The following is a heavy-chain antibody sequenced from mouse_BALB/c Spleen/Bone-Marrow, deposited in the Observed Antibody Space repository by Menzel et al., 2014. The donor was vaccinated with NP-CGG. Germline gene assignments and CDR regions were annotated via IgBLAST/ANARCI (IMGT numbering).Heavy chain of an antibody. CDR2: INPYNGDT. J-gene: IGHJ2*01. CDR1: GYSFTGYF. Sequence: EVQLHQSGPELVKPGASVKISCKASGYSFTGYFMNWVMQSHGKSLEWIGRINPYNGDTFYNQKFKGKATLTVDKSSSTAHMELRSLASEDSAVYYCARSGYYGSSYFDYWGQGTTLTVSS. V-gene: IGHV1-20*02. D-gene: IGHD1-1*01. CDR3: ARSGYYGSSYFDY.